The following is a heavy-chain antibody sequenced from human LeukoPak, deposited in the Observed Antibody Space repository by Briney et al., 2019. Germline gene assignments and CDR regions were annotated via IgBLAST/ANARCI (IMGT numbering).Heavy chain of an antibody. CDR2: IPGSGGST. CDR3: AKLRAQVYSSSQN. CDR1: GFTFSSYG. J-gene: IGHJ4*02. Sequence: PGGSLRLSCAASGFTFSSYGMSWVRQAPGKGLEWLSAIPGSGGSTYYADSVKGRFTISRDNSKNTLYLQMDSLRADDTAVYYCAKLRAQVYSSSQNWGQGTLVTVSS. V-gene: IGHV3-23*01. D-gene: IGHD6-6*01.